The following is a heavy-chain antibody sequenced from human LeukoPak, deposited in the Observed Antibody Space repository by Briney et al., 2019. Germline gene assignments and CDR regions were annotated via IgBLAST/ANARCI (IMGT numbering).Heavy chain of an antibody. D-gene: IGHD6-13*01. CDR2: INQDGSVN. J-gene: IGHJ4*02. CDR1: GFTFSRFW. Sequence: PGGSLRLSCAASGFTFSRFWMSWVRQAPGGGLEWVANINQDGSVNYYVDSVKGRFTVSRDNTKSALSLQMNSLRVADTAVYYCARVHSSTWSPHFDNWGQGMLVTVSS. CDR3: ARVHSSTWSPHFDN. V-gene: IGHV3-7*05.